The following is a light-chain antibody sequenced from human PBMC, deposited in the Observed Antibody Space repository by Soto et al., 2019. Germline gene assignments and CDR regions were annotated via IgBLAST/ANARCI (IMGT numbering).Light chain of an antibody. CDR2: GAS. CDR1: QSVSSRF. V-gene: IGKV3-20*01. Sequence: ELVLTQSPGTLSLSQGERATLSCRASQSVSSRFLSWYQQKPGQAPRLLIHGASNRATGMPVRFSGSGSGTGFTLAISTPESEDLAVYYCQQYGSFPFTFGPGTKVDIK. J-gene: IGKJ3*01. CDR3: QQYGSFPFT.